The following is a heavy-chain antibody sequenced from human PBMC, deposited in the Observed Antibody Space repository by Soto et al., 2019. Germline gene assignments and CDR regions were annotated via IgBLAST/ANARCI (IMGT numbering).Heavy chain of an antibody. CDR3: ARDLVRYCSGGSCYDALGYYGMDV. V-gene: IGHV1-2*02. CDR1: GYTFTGYY. J-gene: IGHJ6*02. Sequence: QVQLVQSGAEVKKPGASVKVSCKASGYTFTGYYMHWVRQAPGQGLEWMGWINPNSGGTNYAQKFQGRVTMTRDTYISTAYMELSRLRSDDTAVYYCARDLVRYCSGGSCYDALGYYGMDVWGQGTTVTVSS. D-gene: IGHD2-15*01. CDR2: INPNSGGT.